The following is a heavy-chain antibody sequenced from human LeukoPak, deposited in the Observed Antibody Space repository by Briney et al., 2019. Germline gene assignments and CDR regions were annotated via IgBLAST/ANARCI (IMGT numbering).Heavy chain of an antibody. CDR1: GFTFSSYA. Sequence: PGGSLRLSCAASGFTFSSYAMSWVRQAPGKGLEWVSAISGSGGSTYYADSVKGRFTISRDNSKNTLYLQMNSLRAEDTAVYYCAKDREAYCGGDCYPTSGDWGQGTLVTVSS. J-gene: IGHJ4*02. V-gene: IGHV3-23*01. D-gene: IGHD2-21*02. CDR2: ISGSGGST. CDR3: AKDREAYCGGDCYPTSGD.